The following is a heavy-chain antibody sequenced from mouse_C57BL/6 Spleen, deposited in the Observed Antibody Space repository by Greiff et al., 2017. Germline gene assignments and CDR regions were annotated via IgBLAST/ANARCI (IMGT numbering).Heavy chain of an antibody. CDR2: ISSGGSYT. D-gene: IGHD1-1*01. V-gene: IGHV5-6*01. CDR1: GFTFSSYG. CDR3: ARWGSYGYFDF. J-gene: IGHJ1*03. Sequence: EVQLVEPGGDLVKPGGSLKLSCAASGFTFSSYGMSWVRQTPDKRLEWVATISSGGSYTYYPDSVKGRFTISRDTAKTSLYLQMSSLTSEDTAMYYCARWGSYGYFDFWGTRTTVTVSS.